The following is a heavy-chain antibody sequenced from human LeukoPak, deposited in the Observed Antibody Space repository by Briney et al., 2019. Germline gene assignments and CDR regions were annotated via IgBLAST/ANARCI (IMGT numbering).Heavy chain of an antibody. V-gene: IGHV1-2*06. CDR3: ASEGYCSSTSCYWGNY. CDR1: GYTFTGYY. J-gene: IGHJ4*02. D-gene: IGHD2-2*01. Sequence: GASVKVSCKASGYTFTGYYMHWVRQAPGQGLEWMGRINPYSGGTNYAQKFQGRVTMTRDTSISTAYMELSRLRSDDTAVYYCASEGYCSSTSCYWGNYWGQGTLVTVSS. CDR2: INPYSGGT.